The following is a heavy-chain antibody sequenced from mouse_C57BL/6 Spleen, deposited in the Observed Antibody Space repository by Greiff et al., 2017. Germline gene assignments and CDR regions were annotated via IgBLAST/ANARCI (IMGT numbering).Heavy chain of an antibody. CDR1: GFTFSDYG. J-gene: IGHJ4*01. CDR2: ISSGSSNI. Sequence: EVQVVESGGGLVKPGGSLKLSCAASGFTFSDYGMHWVRQAPGKGLEWVAYISSGSSNIYYADTVKGGFTIYRDNAKNTLFLQMTSLGYEDAALYYCAGGGYYAMDYWGQGTSVTVSS. V-gene: IGHV5-17*01. CDR3: AGGGYYAMDY.